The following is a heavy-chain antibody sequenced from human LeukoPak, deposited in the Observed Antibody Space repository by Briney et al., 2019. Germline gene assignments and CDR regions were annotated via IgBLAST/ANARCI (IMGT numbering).Heavy chain of an antibody. CDR3: AGFGTRGNWFDP. V-gene: IGHV1-24*01. CDR1: GYTLTELS. Sequence: ASVKVSCKVSGYTLTELSMHWVRQAPGKGLEWMGGFDPEDGETIYAQKFQGRVTMTEDTSTDTAYMELSSLRSEDTAVYYCAGFGTRGNWFDPWGQGTLVTVSS. J-gene: IGHJ5*02. CDR2: FDPEDGET. D-gene: IGHD3-10*01.